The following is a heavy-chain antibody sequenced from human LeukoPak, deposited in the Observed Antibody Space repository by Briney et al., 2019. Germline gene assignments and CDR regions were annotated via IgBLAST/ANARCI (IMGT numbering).Heavy chain of an antibody. Sequence: GGSLRLSCAASGFTFSSFHINWVRQAPGKGLEWLSYISRDSTNIYYADSVKGRFTISRDNAKNSLYLQMNSLRADDTAVYYCAREDQEGFDYWGQGTLVTVSS. CDR2: ISRDSTNI. V-gene: IGHV3-48*01. CDR1: GFTFSSFH. CDR3: AREDQEGFDY. J-gene: IGHJ4*02.